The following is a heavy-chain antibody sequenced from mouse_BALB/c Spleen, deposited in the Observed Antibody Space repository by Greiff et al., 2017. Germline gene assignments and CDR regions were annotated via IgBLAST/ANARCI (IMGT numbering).Heavy chain of an antibody. CDR1: GFTFSSYA. V-gene: IGHV5-9-4*01. D-gene: IGHD1-1*01. CDR3: ARVITTPYYAMDY. J-gene: IGHJ4*01. CDR2: ISSGGSYT. Sequence: EVQLVESGGGLVKPGGSLKLSCAASGFTFSSYAMSWVRQSPEKRLEWVAEISSGGSYTYYPDTVTGRFTISRDNAKNTLYLEMSSLRSEDTAMYYCARVITTPYYAMDYWGQGTSVTVSS.